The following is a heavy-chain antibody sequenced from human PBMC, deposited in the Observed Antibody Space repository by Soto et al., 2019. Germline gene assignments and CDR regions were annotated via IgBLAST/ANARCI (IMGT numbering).Heavy chain of an antibody. CDR3: AKVSGKGSAIDFDY. V-gene: IGHV1-8*01. CDR1: GYTFSNHD. CDR2: VNPNNGDT. Sequence: QVQLVQSGAELKKPGASVKVSCKASGYTFSNHDMNWVRQATGQGPEWIGWVNPNNGDTGYAQKFQGRVTLTTDISTTTAYMELTSLRSEDTAIYYCAKVSGKGSAIDFDYWGQGTLITVSS. D-gene: IGHD3-10*01. J-gene: IGHJ4*02.